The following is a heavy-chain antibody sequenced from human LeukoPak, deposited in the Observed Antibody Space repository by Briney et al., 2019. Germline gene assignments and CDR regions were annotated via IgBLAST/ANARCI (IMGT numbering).Heavy chain of an antibody. J-gene: IGHJ4*02. D-gene: IGHD3-22*01. CDR2: INPKSGGT. CDR3: ARENYSYDSSGYSSDYFDY. CDR1: GYTVTVYY. Sequence: ASVNLSCKASGYTVTVYYMHWVRQAPGQGHGWMGWINPKSGGTNYAKKFQGRVTTTRDTSISTAYMGLSRLRPDQTAVYYCARENYSYDSSGYSSDYFDYWGQGTLVTVSS. V-gene: IGHV1-2*02.